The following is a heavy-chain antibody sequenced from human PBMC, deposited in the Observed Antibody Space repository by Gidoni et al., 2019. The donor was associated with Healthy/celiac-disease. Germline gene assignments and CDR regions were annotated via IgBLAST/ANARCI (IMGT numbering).Heavy chain of an antibody. J-gene: IGHJ6*02. CDR2: IIPILGIA. Sequence: QVQLVQSGAEVKKPGSSVKVSCTASGGTFSSYAISWVRQAPGQGLEWMGRIIPILGIANYAQKFQGRVTITADKSTSTAYMELSSLRSEDTAVYYCARGERGYYYDSSGYYNYYYGMDVWGQGTTVTVSS. CDR3: ARGERGYYYDSSGYYNYYYGMDV. CDR1: GGTFSSYA. V-gene: IGHV1-69*04. D-gene: IGHD3-22*01.